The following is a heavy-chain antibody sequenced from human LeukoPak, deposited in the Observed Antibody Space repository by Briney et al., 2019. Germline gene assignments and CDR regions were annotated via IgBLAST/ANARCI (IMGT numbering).Heavy chain of an antibody. Sequence: KSGGSLRLSCAASGFTFNYYAMSWVRQAPGKGLEWVSSISSSSSYIYYADSVKGRFTISRDNAKNSLYLQMNSLRAEDTAVYYCARDGGGYYGSGSYYNFDYWGQGTLVTVSS. D-gene: IGHD3-10*01. CDR3: ARDGGGYYGSGSYYNFDY. V-gene: IGHV3-21*01. CDR2: ISSSSSYI. CDR1: GFTFNYYA. J-gene: IGHJ4*02.